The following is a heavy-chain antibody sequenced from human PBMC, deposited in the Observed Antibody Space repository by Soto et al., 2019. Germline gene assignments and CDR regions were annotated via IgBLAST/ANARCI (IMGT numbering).Heavy chain of an antibody. D-gene: IGHD6-13*01. Sequence: QVQLQESGPGLVKPSQTLSLTCTVSGGSISSGGYYWSWIRQHPGKGLEWVGYIYYSGSTYYNPSLKSPVTITEDTSKNQFALKLSSVTATATAVYYRASYASSWYYYDYYCMDVWGQGTTVTVSS. V-gene: IGHV4-31*01. J-gene: IGHJ6*02. CDR3: ASYASSWYYYDYYCMDV. CDR1: GGSISSGGYY. CDR2: IYYSGST.